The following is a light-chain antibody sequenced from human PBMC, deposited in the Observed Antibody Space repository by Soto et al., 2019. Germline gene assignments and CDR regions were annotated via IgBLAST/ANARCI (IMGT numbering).Light chain of an antibody. CDR2: DAS. J-gene: IGKJ3*01. V-gene: IGKV1-33*01. Sequence: DIQMTQSPSSLSASVGDRVTITCQARQDISNYLNWYQQKPGKAPKLLIYDASNLETGVPSRFSGSGSGTNFTFTISSLQAEYIATNYCQRYDTLPQPFGPGTKVDIK. CDR1: QDISNY. CDR3: QRYDTLPQP.